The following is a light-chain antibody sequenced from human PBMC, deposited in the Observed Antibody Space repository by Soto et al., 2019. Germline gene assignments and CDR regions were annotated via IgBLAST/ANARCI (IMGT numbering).Light chain of an antibody. CDR3: TSYTSSNYV. V-gene: IGLV2-14*01. CDR2: EVS. Sequence: QSALIQPASVSGSPGQSISIPCTGTSSDVDGFNYVSWYQQRPGKAPKLIIYEVSNRPSGVSNRFSGSKSGNTASLTISGLQAEDEATYYCTSYTSSNYVFGTGTKLTAL. J-gene: IGLJ1*01. CDR1: SSDVDGFNY.